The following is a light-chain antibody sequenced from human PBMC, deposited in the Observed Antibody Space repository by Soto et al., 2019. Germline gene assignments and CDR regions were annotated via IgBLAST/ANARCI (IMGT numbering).Light chain of an antibody. CDR1: KSHIVSISD. V-gene: IGLV1-40*01. Sequence: QSVLTQPPSVSGAPGQRIIISCTGTKSHIVSISDLNWFQTLPGTAPNLLIWGTQNRTSVIPDRCSGSKSGPSASLAITGRQAEDEADYYCHSYDSQSGSVVFGTGTKLTVL. CDR3: HSYDSQSGSVV. J-gene: IGLJ1*01. CDR2: GTQ.